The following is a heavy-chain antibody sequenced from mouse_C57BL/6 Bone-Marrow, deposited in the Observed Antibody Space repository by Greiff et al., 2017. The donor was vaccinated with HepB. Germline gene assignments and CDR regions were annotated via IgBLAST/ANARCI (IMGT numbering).Heavy chain of an antibody. CDR2: IDPSDSYT. CDR1: GYTFTSYW. D-gene: IGHD2-1*01. J-gene: IGHJ2*01. V-gene: IGHV1-50*01. Sequence: QVHVKQPGAELVKPGASVKLSCKASGYTFTSYWMQWVKQRPGQGLEWIGEIDPSDSYTNYNQKFKGKATLTVDTSSSTAYMQLSSLTSEDSAVYYCARRGDYGNFDDWGKGTTLTVSS. CDR3: ARRGDYGNFDD.